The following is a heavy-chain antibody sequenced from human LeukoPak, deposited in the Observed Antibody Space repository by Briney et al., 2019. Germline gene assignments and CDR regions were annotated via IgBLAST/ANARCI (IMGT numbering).Heavy chain of an antibody. CDR2: INPNSGGT. CDR3: ARATNSGSYYDFDY. J-gene: IGHJ4*02. CDR1: GYTFGHYG. Sequence: ASVKVSCKASGYTFGHYGITWVRQAPGQGLEWMGWINPNSGGTNYAQKFQGRVTMTRDTSISTAYMELSRLRSDDTAVYYCARATNSGSYYDFDYWGQGTLVTVSS. D-gene: IGHD1-26*01. V-gene: IGHV1-2*02.